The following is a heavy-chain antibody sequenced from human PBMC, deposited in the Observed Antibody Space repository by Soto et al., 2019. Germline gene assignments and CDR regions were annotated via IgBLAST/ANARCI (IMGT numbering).Heavy chain of an antibody. CDR2: IYYSGST. V-gene: IGHV4-31*03. J-gene: IGHJ6*03. CDR1: GGSISSGGYY. CDR3: ARAGRYCSSTSCYINDFYYYYYMDV. D-gene: IGHD2-2*02. Sequence: SETLSLTCTVSGGSISSGGYYWSWIRQHPGKGLEWIGYIYYSGSTYYNPSLKSRVTISVDTSKNQFSLKLSSVTAADTAVYYCARAGRYCSSTSCYINDFYYYYYMDVWGKGTTVPVSS.